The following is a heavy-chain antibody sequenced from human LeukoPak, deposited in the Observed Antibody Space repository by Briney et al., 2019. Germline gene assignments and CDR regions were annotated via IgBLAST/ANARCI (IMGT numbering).Heavy chain of an antibody. J-gene: IGHJ6*03. CDR1: GFTFSSYS. CDR2: ISSSSSYI. CDR3: ARDGAVAGTFNYYYYMDV. D-gene: IGHD6-19*01. V-gene: IGHV3-21*01. Sequence: PGGSLRLSCAASGFTFSSYSMNWVRQAPGKGLEWVSSISSSSSYIYYADSVKGRFTISRDNAKNSLYLQMNSLRAEDTAVYYCARDGAVAGTFNYYYYMDVWGKGTTVTVSS.